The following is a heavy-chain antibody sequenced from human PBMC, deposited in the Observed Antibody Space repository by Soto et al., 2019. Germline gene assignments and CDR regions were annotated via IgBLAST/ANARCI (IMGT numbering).Heavy chain of an antibody. Sequence: SVKVSCKASGGTFSSYAISWVRQAPGQGLEWMGGIIPIFGTANYAQKFQGRVTITADESTSTAYMEQSSLRSEDTAVYCCARAVADVEMATIFYFDYWGQGTLVTVSS. CDR3: ARAVADVEMATIFYFDY. J-gene: IGHJ4*02. CDR2: IIPIFGTA. D-gene: IGHD5-12*01. CDR1: GGTFSSYA. V-gene: IGHV1-69*13.